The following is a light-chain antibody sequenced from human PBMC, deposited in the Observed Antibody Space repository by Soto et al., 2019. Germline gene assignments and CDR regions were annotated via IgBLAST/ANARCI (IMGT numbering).Light chain of an antibody. CDR1: SSDVGAYNY. V-gene: IGLV2-8*01. Sequence: VLTQPPSASGSLGQSVTISCTGTSSDVGAYNYVSWYQQHPGKAPKLMIYEVTRRPSGVPDRFSGSKSGNTASLNVSGLQAEDEADYYCCSYADNNDYVFGTGTKVTVL. CDR3: CSYADNNDYV. CDR2: EVT. J-gene: IGLJ1*01.